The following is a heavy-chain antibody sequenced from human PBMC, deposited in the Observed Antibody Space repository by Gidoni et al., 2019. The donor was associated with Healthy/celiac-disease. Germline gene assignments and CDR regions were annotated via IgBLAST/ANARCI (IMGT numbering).Heavy chain of an antibody. CDR3: ARECYGDYGEGTTTDDWYFDL. V-gene: IGHV1-46*01. CDR1: GYTFTRYY. J-gene: IGHJ2*01. CDR2: INPRGGST. D-gene: IGHD4-17*01. Sequence: QVQLVQSGAEVTKPGASVKVSCMASGYTFTRYYIHRGRQAPGQGLEWMGRINPRGGSTSYAQKFQGRVTMTRDTSTSTVYMELSSVRSEDTAVYYCARECYGDYGEGTTTDDWYFDLWGRGTLVTVSS.